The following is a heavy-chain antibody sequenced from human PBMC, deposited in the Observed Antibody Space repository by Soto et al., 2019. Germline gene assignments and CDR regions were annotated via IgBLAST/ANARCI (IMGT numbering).Heavy chain of an antibody. CDR1: GFTFSSNG. V-gene: IGHV3-48*03. D-gene: IGHD3-9*01. J-gene: IGHJ6*02. CDR3: ATAGLTGTV. Sequence: GSLRLSCAPSGFTFSSNGMNWVRQAPGKGLEWVSYISVSGSMRFYADAVRGRFTISRDNTKKMLYLQMNSLRVEDTALYYCATAGLTGTVWGQGTTVTV. CDR2: ISVSGSMR.